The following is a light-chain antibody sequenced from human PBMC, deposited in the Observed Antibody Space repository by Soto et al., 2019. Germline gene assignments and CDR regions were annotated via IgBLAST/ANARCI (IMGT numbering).Light chain of an antibody. CDR3: QQRSNWRIT. CDR2: DAS. CDR1: QSVSSY. J-gene: IGKJ5*01. Sequence: EVVLTQSPATLSLSQGERHTFACRASQSVSSYLAWYQQKPGQAPRLLIYDASNRATGIPARFSGSGSGTDFTLTISSLEPEDFAVYYCQQRSNWRITFGQGTRLEIK. V-gene: IGKV3-11*01.